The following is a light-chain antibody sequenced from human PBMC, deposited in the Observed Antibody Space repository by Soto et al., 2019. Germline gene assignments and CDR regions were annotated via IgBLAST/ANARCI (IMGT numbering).Light chain of an antibody. CDR2: LNSDGSH. J-gene: IGLJ3*02. CDR1: SGHSSYA. CDR3: QTWGTGIRV. V-gene: IGLV4-69*01. Sequence: QPVLTQSPSASASLGASVKLTCTQSSGHSSYAIAWHQQQPEKGPRYLMKLNSDGSHSKGDGIPDRFSGSSSGAERYLTISSLQSEDEADYYCQTWGTGIRVFGGGTKVTVL.